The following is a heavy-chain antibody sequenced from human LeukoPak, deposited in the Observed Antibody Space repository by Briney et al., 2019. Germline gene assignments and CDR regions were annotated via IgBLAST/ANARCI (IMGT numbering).Heavy chain of an antibody. CDR1: GFSFSNYS. D-gene: IGHD3-3*01. J-gene: IGHJ4*02. CDR3: ARLAWSTTDY. CDR2: ISSRSSTI. Sequence: SGGSLRLSCAASGFSFSNYSMNWVRQAPGKGLEWVSYISSRSSTIYYVDSVKGRFTISRDNAKNSLYLQLNSLRVEDTAVYYCARLAWSTTDYWGQGTLVTVSS. V-gene: IGHV3-48*01.